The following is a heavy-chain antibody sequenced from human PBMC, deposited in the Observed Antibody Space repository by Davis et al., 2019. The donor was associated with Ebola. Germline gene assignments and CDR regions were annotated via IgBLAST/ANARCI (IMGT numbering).Heavy chain of an antibody. CDR2: IQNDGSNK. J-gene: IGHJ5*02. CDR3: ARLSLYNSGGGGFDP. Sequence: GGSLRLSCVASGFTFSSYAMSWVRQAPGKGLEWVAFIQNDGSNKYYADSMKGRFTISRDNSKNTLYLQMNSLRAEDTAVYYCARLSLYNSGGGGFDPWGQGTLVTVSS. V-gene: IGHV3-30*02. D-gene: IGHD6-19*01. CDR1: GFTFSSYA.